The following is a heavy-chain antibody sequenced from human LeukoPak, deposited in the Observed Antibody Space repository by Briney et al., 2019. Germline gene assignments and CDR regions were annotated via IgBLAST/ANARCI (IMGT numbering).Heavy chain of an antibody. CDR1: EFTVSSDS. J-gene: IGHJ4*02. Sequence: GGSLRLSCAASEFTVSSDSMSWVRQAPGKGLEWVSLIYSAGTTYYADSVKGRFIISRDNSKNTLYLQMNSLRAEDTAVYYCARVGDGYKEYNWGQGTLVTVSS. D-gene: IGHD1-14*01. CDR2: IYSAGTT. V-gene: IGHV3-53*01. CDR3: ARVGDGYKEYN.